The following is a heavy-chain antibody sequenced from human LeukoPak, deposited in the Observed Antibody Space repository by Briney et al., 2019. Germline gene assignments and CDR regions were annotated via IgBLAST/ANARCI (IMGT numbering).Heavy chain of an antibody. CDR3: ASGELMQGTPFDY. J-gene: IGHJ4*02. CDR2: IYSSGST. CDR1: GFTFSSND. D-gene: IGHD3-10*01. V-gene: IGHV3-53*01. Sequence: GGSLRLSCAASGFTFSSNDMSWVRQAPGKGLEWVAVIYSSGSTNYHASLKRRFTISRDNSKNTLYLQLNSLRAEDTDVYYCASGELMQGTPFDYWGQGTLVTVSS.